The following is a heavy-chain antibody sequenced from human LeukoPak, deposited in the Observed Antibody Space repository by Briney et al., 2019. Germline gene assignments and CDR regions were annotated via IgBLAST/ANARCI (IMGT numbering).Heavy chain of an antibody. Sequence: ASVKVSCKASGCTFTSYAMHWVRQAPGQRLEWMGWTNAGNGNTKYSQKFQGSVTITRDTSASTAYMELSSLRSEDTAVYYCARDRIMVRGVIGTTFDYWGQGTLVTVSS. D-gene: IGHD3-10*01. J-gene: IGHJ4*02. CDR3: ARDRIMVRGVIGTTFDY. V-gene: IGHV1-3*01. CDR2: TNAGNGNT. CDR1: GCTFTSYA.